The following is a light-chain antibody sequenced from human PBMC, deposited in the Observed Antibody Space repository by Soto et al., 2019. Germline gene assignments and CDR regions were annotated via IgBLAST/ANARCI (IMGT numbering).Light chain of an antibody. J-gene: IGKJ5*01. CDR2: GAF. Sequence: DIQMTQSPSALSASVGDRVTITCRASQSISGYLTWFQQKPGKAPKLLIHGAFRLRSGVPSRFSGSGSGTDFTLTISSVQAEDVAVYYCQQYYSSLAITFGQGTRLEIK. V-gene: IGKV1-39*01. CDR3: QQYYSSLAIT. CDR1: QSISGY.